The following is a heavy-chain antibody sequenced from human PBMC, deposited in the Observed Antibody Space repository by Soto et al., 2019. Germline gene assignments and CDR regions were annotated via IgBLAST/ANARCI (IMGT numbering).Heavy chain of an antibody. CDR2: ISWNSGSI. J-gene: IGHJ4*02. V-gene: IGHV3-9*01. D-gene: IGHD3-3*01. Sequence: SLRLSCVASGFTFDDYAIHWVRQAPGKGLEWVSAISWNSGSIGYADSVKGRFTISRDNAKNSLYLQMDSLRVEDTALYYCAKEISGSSFDYWGQGTPVTVSS. CDR1: GFTFDDYA. CDR3: AKEISGSSFDY.